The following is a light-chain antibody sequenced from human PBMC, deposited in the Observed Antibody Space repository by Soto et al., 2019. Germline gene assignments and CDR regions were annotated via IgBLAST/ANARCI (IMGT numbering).Light chain of an antibody. J-gene: IGKJ1*01. CDR2: GAS. CDR1: QSVSSSY. CDR3: QQRSNWPRT. V-gene: IGKV3D-20*02. Sequence: IVVSQSPGTLSLSPGERATLSCRASQSVSSSYLAWYQQKPGQAPRRLIYGASSRATGIPDRFSGSGSGTDFTLTISRREPEDFAVYYCQQRSNWPRTFGQGTKVDIK.